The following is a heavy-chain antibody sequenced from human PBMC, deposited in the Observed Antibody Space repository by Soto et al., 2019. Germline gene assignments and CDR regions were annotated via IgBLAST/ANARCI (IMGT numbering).Heavy chain of an antibody. CDR1: GGTFSSYA. Sequence: GASVKVSCKASGGTFSSYAISWVRQAPGQGLEWMGGIIPIFGTANYAQKFQGRVTITADESTSAAYMELSSLRSEDTAVYYCARGGRDYYDSSGYFDYWGQGTLVTVSS. CDR2: IIPIFGTA. J-gene: IGHJ4*02. D-gene: IGHD3-22*01. CDR3: ARGGRDYYDSSGYFDY. V-gene: IGHV1-69*13.